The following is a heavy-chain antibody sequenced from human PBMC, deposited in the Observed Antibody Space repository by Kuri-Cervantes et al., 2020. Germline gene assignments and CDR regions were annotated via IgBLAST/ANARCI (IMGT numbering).Heavy chain of an antibody. V-gene: IGHV1-2*02. CDR2: INPNSGGT. J-gene: IGHJ6*02. Sequence: ASVKVSCKASGYTFTGYYMHWVRQAPGQGLEWMGWINPNSGGTNYAQKFQGRVTMTRDTSISTAYMELSRLRSDDTAVYYGARDQLNYDFWSGYYLFGGGPPSANGWDVWGQGTTVTVSS. CDR3: ARDQLNYDFWSGYYLFGGGPPSANGWDV. D-gene: IGHD3-3*01. CDR1: GYTFTGYY.